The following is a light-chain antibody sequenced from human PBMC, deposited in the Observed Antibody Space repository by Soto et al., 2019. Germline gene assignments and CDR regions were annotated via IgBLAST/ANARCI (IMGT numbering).Light chain of an antibody. V-gene: IGKV1D-12*01. J-gene: IGKJ5*01. CDR1: QDIAGY. CDR2: GAS. Sequence: EIQVTQSPASVSAPAGDSVTSTCRASQDIAGYLAWYQHKPGRTPELLIHGASRRQSGVPARFSGSGSGTDFTLSINSLQPEDFATYYCQQADSFPITFGQGTRLEIK. CDR3: QQADSFPIT.